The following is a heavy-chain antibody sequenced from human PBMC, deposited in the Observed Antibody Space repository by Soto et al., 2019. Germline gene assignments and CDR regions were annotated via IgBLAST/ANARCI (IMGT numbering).Heavy chain of an antibody. CDR2: ISGSGGST. CDR1: GFTFSSYA. Sequence: EVQLLESGGGLVQPGGSLRLSCAASGFTFSSYAMSWVRQAPGKGLEWVSAISGSGGSTYYADSVKGRFTISRDNSKNTLYLQMNSLRAEDTAVYYCAKMLYGAGSYHVYYYYYYGMDVWGQGTTVTVSS. CDR3: AKMLYGAGSYHVYYYYYYGMDV. V-gene: IGHV3-23*01. D-gene: IGHD3-10*01. J-gene: IGHJ6*02.